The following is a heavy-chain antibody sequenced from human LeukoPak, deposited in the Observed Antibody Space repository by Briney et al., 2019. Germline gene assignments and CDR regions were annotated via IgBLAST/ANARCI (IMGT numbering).Heavy chain of an antibody. CDR3: AKVPGQIVALPAGDDAFDI. Sequence: GGSLRLSCAASGFPFRSYAMSWVRQAPGKGLEWVSSISAGGSSTYYADSVKGRFTTSRDNSKNTLYLQMYSLRAEDTAVYFCAKVPGQIVALPAGDDAFDIWGQGTMVTVSS. V-gene: IGHV3-23*01. CDR1: GFPFRSYA. CDR2: ISAGGSST. D-gene: IGHD2-2*01. J-gene: IGHJ3*02.